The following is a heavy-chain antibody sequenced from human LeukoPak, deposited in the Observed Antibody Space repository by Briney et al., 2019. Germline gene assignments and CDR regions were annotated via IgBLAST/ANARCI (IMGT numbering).Heavy chain of an antibody. D-gene: IGHD1-26*01. Sequence: ASVKVSCKASGYTFTSYAMNWERQAPGQGLEWMGWINTNTGNPTSAQGFTGRFVFSLDTSVSTAYLRISSLKAEDTAAYYCARDPHQIVGATTFFDYWGQGTLVTVSS. J-gene: IGHJ4*02. CDR1: GYTFTSYA. CDR2: INTNTGNP. CDR3: ARDPHQIVGATTFFDY. V-gene: IGHV7-4-1*02.